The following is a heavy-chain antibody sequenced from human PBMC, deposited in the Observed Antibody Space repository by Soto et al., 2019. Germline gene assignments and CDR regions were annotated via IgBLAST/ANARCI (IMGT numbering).Heavy chain of an antibody. CDR1: GYTFTSYD. V-gene: IGHV1-8*01. CDR3: ARGTGTTRRYYYYGMDV. J-gene: IGHJ6*02. D-gene: IGHD1-7*01. CDR2: MNPNSGNT. Sequence: ASVKVSCKASGYTFTSYDINWVRQATGQGLEWMGWMNPNSGNTGYAQKFQGRVTMTRNTSISTAYMELSSLRSEDTAVYYCARGTGTTRRYYYYGMDVWGQGXTVTVSS.